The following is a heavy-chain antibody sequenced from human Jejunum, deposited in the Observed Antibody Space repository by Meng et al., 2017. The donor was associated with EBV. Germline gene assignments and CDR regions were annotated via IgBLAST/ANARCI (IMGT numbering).Heavy chain of an antibody. J-gene: IGHJ4*02. CDR3: AKDRNYYIDY. CDR2: INGDGSST. Sequence: EGLRVESGCGLVLPGWSLRLACEALEFTFSSDWMHWAGQAPGKGLLWASRINGDGSSTNYADSVKGRFTISRDNAKNTLYLQMNSLRAEDTAVYYCAKDRNYYIDYWGQGTLVTVSS. CDR1: EFTFSSDW. V-gene: IGHV3-74*01.